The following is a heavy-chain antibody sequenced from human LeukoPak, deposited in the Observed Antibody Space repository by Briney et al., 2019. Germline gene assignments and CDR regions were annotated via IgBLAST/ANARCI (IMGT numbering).Heavy chain of an antibody. CDR2: MNPNSGNT. CDR3: ARGRVVRGVILPFDY. CDR1: GYTFTSYD. Sequence: ASVKVSCKASGYTFTSYDINWVRQATGQGLEWMGWMNPNSGNTGYAQKLQGRVTMTRNTSISTAYMELSSLRSEDTAVYYCARGRVVRGVILPFDYWGQGTLVTVSS. V-gene: IGHV1-8*01. J-gene: IGHJ4*02. D-gene: IGHD3-10*01.